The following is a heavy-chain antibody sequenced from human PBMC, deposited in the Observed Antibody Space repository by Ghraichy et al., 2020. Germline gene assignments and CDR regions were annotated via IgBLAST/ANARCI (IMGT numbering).Heavy chain of an antibody. CDR1: GFTFSGYW. Sequence: GGSLRLSCAAPGFTFSGYWMSWVRQAPGKGLEWVANIKEDGSEQYYVDSVKGRFTISRDNAKNSLYLQMNSLRVDDTAVYYCAREEIWGQGTLVTVSS. D-gene: IGHD5-24*01. CDR2: IKEDGSEQ. V-gene: IGHV3-7*03. J-gene: IGHJ4*02. CDR3: AREEI.